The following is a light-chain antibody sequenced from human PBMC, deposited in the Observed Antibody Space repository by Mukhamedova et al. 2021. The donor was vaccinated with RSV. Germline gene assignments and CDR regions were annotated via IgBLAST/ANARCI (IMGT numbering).Light chain of an antibody. CDR3: QHFSSYPLS. J-gene: IGKJ3*01. Sequence: WYQRRVHGKPPKLLIYDVSNLDRGVPSRFSGSGSGTEFTLIISSLQPEDFAFYYCQHFSSYPLSFGPGTKVDV. CDR2: DVS. V-gene: IGKV1-13*02.